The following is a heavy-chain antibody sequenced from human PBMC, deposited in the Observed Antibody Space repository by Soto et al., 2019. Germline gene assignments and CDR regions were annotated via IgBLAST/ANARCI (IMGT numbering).Heavy chain of an antibody. J-gene: IGHJ4*02. CDR1: GFTFSGFG. Sequence: QVQLVESGGGVVQPGRSLRLSCAASGFTFSGFGMHWVRQAPGKGLEWVGIVRFDGSNKYYADSVKGRFTISRDNSRNTLYLQMNSLRAEDTAVYFCARDGVGATTFFGYFDYWGQGTLVTVSS. D-gene: IGHD1-26*01. CDR3: ARDGVGATTFFGYFDY. V-gene: IGHV3-33*01. CDR2: VRFDGSNK.